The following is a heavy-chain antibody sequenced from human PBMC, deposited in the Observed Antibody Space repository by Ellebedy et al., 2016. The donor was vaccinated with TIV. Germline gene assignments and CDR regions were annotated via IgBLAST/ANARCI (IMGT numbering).Heavy chain of an antibody. J-gene: IGHJ4*01. D-gene: IGHD3-10*01. CDR1: GFTFNDYA. CDR2: ISHDGRNK. V-gene: IGHV3-30*04. Sequence: PGGSLRLSCVASGFTFNDYAIHWVRQPPGKGLEWVAVISHDGRNKYYAESVKGRFSISRDNSKSTLSLQMASLRADDTAEYYCARGRRFGELSYFDSWGHGTLVSVSS. CDR3: ARGRRFGELSYFDS.